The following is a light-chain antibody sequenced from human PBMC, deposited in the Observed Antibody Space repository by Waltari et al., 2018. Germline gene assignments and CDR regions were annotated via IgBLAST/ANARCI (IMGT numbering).Light chain of an antibody. CDR3: QQYYDTLYT. CDR2: WAS. Sequence: IVMTQSPDSLTVSLGERATINCKSSQSVLFSSNNKNYLAWYQKKPGQPPRLLIYWASTRESGVPDRFSGSGSGTDFTLTISSLQAEDVAVYYCQQYYDTLYTFGQGTKLEIK. J-gene: IGKJ2*01. CDR1: QSVLFSSNNKNY. V-gene: IGKV4-1*01.